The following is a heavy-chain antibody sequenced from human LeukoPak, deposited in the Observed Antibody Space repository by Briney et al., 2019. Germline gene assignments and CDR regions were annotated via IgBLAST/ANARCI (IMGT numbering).Heavy chain of an antibody. Sequence: SETLSLTRTVSGGSISPYYWSWIRQPPGKGLEWIGYIYYSGSTNYNPSLKSRVTISVDTSKNQFSLKLTSVTAADTAVYYCARRYCSGGSCYPDYWGQGTLVTVSS. J-gene: IGHJ4*02. CDR2: IYYSGST. CDR3: ARRYCSGGSCYPDY. D-gene: IGHD2-15*01. V-gene: IGHV4-59*01. CDR1: GGSISPYY.